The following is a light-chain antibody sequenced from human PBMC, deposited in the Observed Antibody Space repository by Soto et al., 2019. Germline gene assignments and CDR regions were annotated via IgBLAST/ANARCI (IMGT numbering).Light chain of an antibody. CDR1: SSDVGAYDY. J-gene: IGLJ1*01. CDR2: EIN. CDR3: SSFAGSNNFPYV. Sequence: LTQPPSASGSPGQSVTISCTRTSSDVGAYDYVSWYQQHPGKAPKLMIYEINKRPSGVPDRFSGSKSGNTASLTVSGLQAEDEADYYCSSFAGSNNFPYVFGTGTKVTV. V-gene: IGLV2-8*01.